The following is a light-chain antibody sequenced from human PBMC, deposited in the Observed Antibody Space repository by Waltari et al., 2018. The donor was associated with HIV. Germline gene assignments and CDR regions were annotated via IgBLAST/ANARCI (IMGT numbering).Light chain of an antibody. J-gene: IGLJ3*02. CDR2: DVS. CDR3: CSYVSEIVPCV. CDR1: SSVVGAYNL. V-gene: IGLV2-23*02. Sequence: QTALTQPPSVSGPPGQSTTIPCTGTSSVVGAYNLVPWYQQPPGKAPRLSFYDVSERPAGVSNRFTGSKSGNTASLTISGLQAEDEADYYCCSYVSEIVPCVFGGGTKLTVL.